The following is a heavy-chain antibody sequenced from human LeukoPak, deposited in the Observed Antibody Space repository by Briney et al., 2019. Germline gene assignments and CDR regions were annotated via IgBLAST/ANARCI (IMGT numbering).Heavy chain of an antibody. Sequence: PGGSLRLSCAASGFTVSSNYMSWVRQAPGKGLEWVSVIHSAGSTYYADSVKGRFTISRDNSKNTLYLQMNSLRAEDTAVYYCAREGYCSGGNCYSGAFDMWGQGTMVTVSS. CDR3: AREGYCSGGNCYSGAFDM. D-gene: IGHD2-15*01. J-gene: IGHJ3*02. CDR2: IHSAGST. CDR1: GFTVSSNY. V-gene: IGHV3-53*01.